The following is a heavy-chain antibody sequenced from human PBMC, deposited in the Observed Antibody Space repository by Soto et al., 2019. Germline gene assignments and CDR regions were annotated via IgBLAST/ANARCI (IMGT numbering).Heavy chain of an antibody. D-gene: IGHD3-10*01. CDR2: IIPIFGTA. CDR3: ARSAYHYGSGSTEYGMDV. J-gene: IGHJ6*02. Sequence: ASVKVSCKASGGTFSSYAISWVRQAPGQGLEWMGGIIPIFGTANYAQKFQGRVTITADESTSTAYMELSSLRSEDTAVYYCARSAYHYGSGSTEYGMDVWGQGTTVTVSS. CDR1: GGTFSSYA. V-gene: IGHV1-69*13.